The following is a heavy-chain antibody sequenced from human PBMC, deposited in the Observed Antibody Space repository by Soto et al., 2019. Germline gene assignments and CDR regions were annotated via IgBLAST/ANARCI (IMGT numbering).Heavy chain of an antibody. CDR3: ARGPRGGDCYPPDS. V-gene: IGHV4-30-4*01. CDR1: GGSISSGDYY. D-gene: IGHD2-21*02. CDR2: IYYSANT. J-gene: IGHJ4*02. Sequence: SETLSLTCTVSGGSISSGDYYWSWIRQPPGKGLEWIGYIYYSANTYYNPSLKSRVTISVDTSKNHLSLKLSSVTAADTAVYYCARGPRGGDCYPPDSWGQGTLVTVSS.